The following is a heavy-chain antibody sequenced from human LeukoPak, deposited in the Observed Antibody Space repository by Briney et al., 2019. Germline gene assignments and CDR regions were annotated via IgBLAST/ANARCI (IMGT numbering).Heavy chain of an antibody. J-gene: IGHJ4*02. CDR2: INPSGGST. Sequence: ASVKVSCKASGYTFTSYYMHWVRQAPGQGLEWMGIINPSGGSTSYAQKFQGRVTMTRDMSTSTVYMELSSLRSEDTAVYYCARSHYDSSGYYTFGYWGQGTLVTVSS. CDR1: GYTFTSYY. D-gene: IGHD3-22*01. V-gene: IGHV1-46*01. CDR3: ARSHYDSSGYYTFGY.